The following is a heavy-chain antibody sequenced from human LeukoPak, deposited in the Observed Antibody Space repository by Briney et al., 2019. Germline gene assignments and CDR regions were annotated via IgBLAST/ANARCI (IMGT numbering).Heavy chain of an antibody. V-gene: IGHV3-20*04. CDR3: ARRVGCSRGSCYLTSVAVDY. CDR1: GFTFYDYG. J-gene: IGHJ4*02. CDR2: INWYGGDR. D-gene: IGHD2-15*01. Sequence: GGSLRLSCAASGFTFYDYGMSWVRHAPGEGVEWVSGINWYGGDRGYADSVKGRFTISRDNAKNSLYLQMNSLRAEDTALYYCARRVGCSRGSCYLTSVAVDYWGQGTLVTVSS.